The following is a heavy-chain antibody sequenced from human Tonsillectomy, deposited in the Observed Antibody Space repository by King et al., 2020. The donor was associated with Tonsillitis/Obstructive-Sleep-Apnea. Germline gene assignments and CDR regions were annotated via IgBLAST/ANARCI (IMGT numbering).Heavy chain of an antibody. D-gene: IGHD6-19*01. CDR3: AIDRYSSGWSDY. V-gene: IGHV4-59*01. CDR1: GGSISSYY. Sequence: VQLQESGPGLVKPSETLSLTCTVSGGSISSYYWSWLRKPPGKGLEGMGYIYYSGSTNYNPSLKSRVTISVDTSKNQFSLKLSSVTAADTAVYYCAIDRYSSGWSDYWGQSTLDPVST. J-gene: IGHJ4*02. CDR2: IYYSGST.